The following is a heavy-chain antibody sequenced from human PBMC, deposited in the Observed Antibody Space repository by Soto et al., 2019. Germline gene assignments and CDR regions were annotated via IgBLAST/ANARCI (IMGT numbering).Heavy chain of an antibody. J-gene: IGHJ6*02. CDR3: VRDRAGYSYGYMDYYYGMDV. D-gene: IGHD5-18*01. V-gene: IGHV1-46*01. Sequence: ASVKVSCKASGYTFTSYYMHWVRQAPGQGLEWMGIINPSGGSTSYAQKFQGRVTMTRDTSTSTVYMELSSLRSEDTAVYYCVRDRAGYSYGYMDYYYGMDVWGQGTTVTVSS. CDR2: INPSGGST. CDR1: GYTFTSYY.